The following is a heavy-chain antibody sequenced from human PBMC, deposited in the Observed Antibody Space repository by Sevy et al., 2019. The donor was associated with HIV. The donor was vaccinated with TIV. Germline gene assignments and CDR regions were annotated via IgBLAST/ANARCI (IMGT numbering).Heavy chain of an antibody. D-gene: IGHD5-18*01. CDR1: GNSLSSDDYY. CDR3: ARNQNVDSAPFDY. V-gene: IGHV4-30-4*08. Sequence: SETLSLTCSVSGNSLSSDDYYWSWVRQPPGKGLEWIAYFFHSYSPKYRPSLKSRLTISIDTSKNLFSLKVTSVTAADSAVYYCARNQNVDSAPFDYWGQGTPVTVSS. CDR2: FFHSYSP. J-gene: IGHJ4*02.